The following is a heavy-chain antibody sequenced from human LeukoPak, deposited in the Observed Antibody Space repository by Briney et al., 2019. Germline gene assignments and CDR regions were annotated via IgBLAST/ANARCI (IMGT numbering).Heavy chain of an antibody. CDR2: ISSSSSCI. CDR1: GFTFSSYS. J-gene: IGHJ5*02. Sequence: GGSLRLSCAASGFTFSSYSMNWVRQAPGKGLEWVSSISSSSSCIYYADSVKGRFTISRDNAKNSLYLQMDSLRAEDTAVYYCARDSYRGDYRGPFDPWGQGTLVTVSS. V-gene: IGHV3-21*01. D-gene: IGHD1-26*01. CDR3: ARDSYRGDYRGPFDP.